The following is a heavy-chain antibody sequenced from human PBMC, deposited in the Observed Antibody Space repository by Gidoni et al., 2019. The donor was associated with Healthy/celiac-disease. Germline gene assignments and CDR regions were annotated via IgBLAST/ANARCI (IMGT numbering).Heavy chain of an antibody. J-gene: IGHJ4*02. D-gene: IGHD3-22*01. V-gene: IGHV4-34*01. CDR1: GGPFSGSY. Sequence: QVQLQQWGAGPSQPSETLYRTCAVYGGPFSGSYWSWIRQPPGKGLEWIGEINHSGSTNYNPPLKSRVTISVDTSKNQFSLKLSSVTAADTAVYYCARGTTYYYDSSGYYLDYWGQGTLVTVSS. CDR2: INHSGST. CDR3: ARGTTYYYDSSGYYLDY.